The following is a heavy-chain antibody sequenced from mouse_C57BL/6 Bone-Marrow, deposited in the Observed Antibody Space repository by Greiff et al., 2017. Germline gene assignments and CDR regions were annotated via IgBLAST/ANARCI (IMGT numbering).Heavy chain of an antibody. Sequence: EVKLVESGGGLVKPGGSLKLSCAASGFTFSSYAMSWVRQTPEKRLEWVATISDGGSYTYYPDNVKGRFTISRDNAKNNLYLQMSHLKSEDTAMYYCARDGGNYAMDYRGQGTSVTVSS. CDR1: GFTFSSYA. J-gene: IGHJ4*01. V-gene: IGHV5-4*01. CDR2: ISDGGSYT. CDR3: ARDGGNYAMDY. D-gene: IGHD1-1*01.